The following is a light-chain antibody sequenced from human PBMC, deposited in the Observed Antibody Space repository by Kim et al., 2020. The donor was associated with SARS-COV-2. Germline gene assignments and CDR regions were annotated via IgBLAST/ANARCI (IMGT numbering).Light chain of an antibody. CDR3: QQYNNWPLT. J-gene: IGKJ4*01. V-gene: IGKV3-15*01. CDR1: QSVNSN. CDR2: DAS. Sequence: VSPGESATLSCRASQSVNSNLVWYQQQPGQPPRLLIYDASTRATGIPARFSGSGSGTEFTLTISSLQSEDFAVYYCQQYNNWPLTFGGGTKVDIK.